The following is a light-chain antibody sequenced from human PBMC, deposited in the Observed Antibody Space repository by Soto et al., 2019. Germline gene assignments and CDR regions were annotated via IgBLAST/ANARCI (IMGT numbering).Light chain of an antibody. J-gene: IGLJ1*01. CDR1: NDDVGGYNY. Sequence: QSALTQPPSASGSPGQSVTISCTGTNDDVGGYNYVSWYQHHPGKAPKLMIYEVTKRPSGVPDRFSGSKSGYTASLTVSGLQAEDEADYYCSSPTPGSLYVFGTGTKLTVL. CDR3: SSPTPGSLYV. CDR2: EVT. V-gene: IGLV2-8*01.